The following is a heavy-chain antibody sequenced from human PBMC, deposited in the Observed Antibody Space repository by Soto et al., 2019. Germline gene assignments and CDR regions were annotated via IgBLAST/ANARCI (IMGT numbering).Heavy chain of an antibody. CDR2: IYHSGST. V-gene: IGHV4-4*02. J-gene: IGHJ4*02. CDR3: ASIQTYYYDSSGYSD. CDR1: RGSISSSNW. D-gene: IGHD3-22*01. Sequence: QVQLQESGPGLVKPSGTLSLTCAVSRGSISSSNWWSWVRQPPGKGLEWIGEIYHSGSTNYNPSLKSRVTISVDKSKNQFSLKLSSVTAADTAVYYCASIQTYYYDSSGYSDWGQGTLVTVSS.